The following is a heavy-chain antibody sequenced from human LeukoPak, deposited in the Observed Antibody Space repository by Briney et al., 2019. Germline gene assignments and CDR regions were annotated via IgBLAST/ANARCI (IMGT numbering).Heavy chain of an antibody. Sequence: SETLPLTCTVSGGSISSYYWSWIRQPPGKGLEWIGYIYYSGSTNYNPSLKSRVTISVDTSKNQFSLKLSSVTAADTAVYYCARGRQWLRYFDYWGQGTLVTVSS. CDR2: IYYSGST. D-gene: IGHD6-19*01. V-gene: IGHV4-59*12. CDR3: ARGRQWLRYFDY. CDR1: GGSISSYY. J-gene: IGHJ4*02.